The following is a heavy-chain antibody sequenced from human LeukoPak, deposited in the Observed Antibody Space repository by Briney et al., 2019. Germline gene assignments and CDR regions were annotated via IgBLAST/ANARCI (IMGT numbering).Heavy chain of an antibody. Sequence: SETLSLTCTVSGYSISSGYYWGWIRQPPGKGLEWIGSIYHSGSTYYNPSLKSRVTISVDTSKNQFSLKLSSVTAADTAVYYCARGKAAAGTFKYYFDYWGQGTLVTVSS. V-gene: IGHV4-38-2*02. CDR3: ARGKAAAGTFKYYFDY. CDR1: GYSISSGYY. J-gene: IGHJ4*02. CDR2: IYHSGST. D-gene: IGHD6-13*01.